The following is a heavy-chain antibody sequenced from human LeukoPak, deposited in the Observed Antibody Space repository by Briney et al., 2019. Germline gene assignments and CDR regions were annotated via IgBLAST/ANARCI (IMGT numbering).Heavy chain of an antibody. Sequence: GFLRLSCAASGFTFSSYGMHWVRQAPGKGLEWVAVISYDGSNKYYADSVKGRFTISRDNSKNTLYLQMNSLRAEDTAVYYCAKEHAQYCSSTSCYTFDYWGQGTLVTVSS. V-gene: IGHV3-30*18. CDR1: GFTFSSYG. D-gene: IGHD2-2*02. CDR3: AKEHAQYCSSTSCYTFDY. CDR2: ISYDGSNK. J-gene: IGHJ4*02.